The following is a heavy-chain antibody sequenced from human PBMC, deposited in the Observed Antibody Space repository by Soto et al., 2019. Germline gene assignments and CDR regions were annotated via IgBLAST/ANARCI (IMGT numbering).Heavy chain of an antibody. Sequence: EVQLVESGGGLVQPGGSLRLSCAASGFTFSSYWMSWVRQAPGKGLEWVANIKEDGSEKYYVDSVKGRFTISRENAKNSLYLQMNSLRAEDTAVYYCARLVVPDAFDIWGQGTMVTVSS. CDR3: ARLVVPDAFDI. CDR1: GFTFSSYW. D-gene: IGHD2-8*02. CDR2: IKEDGSEK. J-gene: IGHJ3*02. V-gene: IGHV3-7*01.